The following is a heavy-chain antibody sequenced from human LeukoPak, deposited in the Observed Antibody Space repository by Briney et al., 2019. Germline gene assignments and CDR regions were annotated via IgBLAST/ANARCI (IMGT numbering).Heavy chain of an antibody. CDR1: GGSISSSTYY. J-gene: IGHJ4*02. CDR2: FFYSGST. CDR3: ASGTSTYYELYF. D-gene: IGHD3-3*01. Sequence: SETLSLTCTVSGGSISSSTYYWGWIRQPPGKGLEWIGSFFYSGSTYYNPSLKSRLTMCVDTSNNQFSLKLMSVTAADTAVYYCASGTSTYYELYFWGQGTLVTVSS. V-gene: IGHV4-39*01.